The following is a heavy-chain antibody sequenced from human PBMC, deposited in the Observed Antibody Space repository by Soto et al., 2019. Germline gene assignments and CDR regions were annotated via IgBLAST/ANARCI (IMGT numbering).Heavy chain of an antibody. D-gene: IGHD5-12*01. V-gene: IGHV1-69*12. CDR1: GGTFSTYA. J-gene: IGHJ4*02. CDR3: VCGIKLGLRRIINGHAG. Sequence: QVQLVQSGAEVKKPESSVKVSCKAPGGTFSTYAISWVRQAPGQGLAWMGGIIPMFGTAIYAPRFQDRVTIPAAESTSTVDVLRGTLISEYTAGHFCVCGIKLGLRRIINGHAGWGQGTLVTVPS. CDR2: IIPMFGTA.